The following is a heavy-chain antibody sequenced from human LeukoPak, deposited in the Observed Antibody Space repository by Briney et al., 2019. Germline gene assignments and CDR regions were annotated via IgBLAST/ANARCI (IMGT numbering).Heavy chain of an antibody. CDR2: INHSGST. D-gene: IGHD6-13*01. Sequence: PSETLSLTCAVYGGSFSGYYWSWIRQPPGKGLEWIGEINHSGSTNYNPSLKSRVTISVDTSKNQFSLKLSSVTVADTAVYYCARGGKQQLVRSLVYWGQGTLVTVSS. V-gene: IGHV4-34*01. CDR1: GGSFSGYY. J-gene: IGHJ4*02. CDR3: ARGGKQQLVRSLVY.